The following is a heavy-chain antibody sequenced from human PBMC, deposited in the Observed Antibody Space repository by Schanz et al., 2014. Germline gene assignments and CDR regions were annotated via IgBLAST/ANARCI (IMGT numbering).Heavy chain of an antibody. V-gene: IGHV3-74*01. CDR2: TSNDGSFT. CDR3: VRDTDYHFDY. Sequence: VQLVESGGGVVQPGGSLRLSCAASGFIFRTYGMHWVRQAPGKGLEWVSRTSNDGSFTTFADSVKGRFTISRDNAKNTLYLQMNSLRAEDTAVYYCVRDTDYHFDYWGQGTLVTVSS. CDR1: GFIFRTYG. D-gene: IGHD4-17*01. J-gene: IGHJ4*02.